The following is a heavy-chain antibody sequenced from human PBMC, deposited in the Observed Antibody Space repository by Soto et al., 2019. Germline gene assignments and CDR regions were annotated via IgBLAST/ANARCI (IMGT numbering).Heavy chain of an antibody. CDR2: ISSSGSTI. CDR1: GFTFSSYE. J-gene: IGHJ6*02. Sequence: GGSLRLSCAASGFTFSSYEMNWVRQAPGKGLEWVSYISSSGSTIYYADSVKGRFTISRDNAKNSLYLQMNSLRAEDTAVYYCARDSRGDFQYYYYGMDVWGQGTTVTVSS. CDR3: ARDSRGDFQYYYYGMDV. V-gene: IGHV3-48*03. D-gene: IGHD2-21*02.